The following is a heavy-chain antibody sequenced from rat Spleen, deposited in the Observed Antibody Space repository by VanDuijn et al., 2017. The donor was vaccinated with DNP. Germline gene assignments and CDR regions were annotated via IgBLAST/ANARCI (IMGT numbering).Heavy chain of an antibody. CDR2: ISPSGGST. Sequence: EVQLVESGGGLVQPGRSLRLSCAASGFSISNYNMAWVRQAPKKGLEWVASISPSGGSTYYRDSVKGRFTISRDNAKSTLYLQMDSLRSEDTATYYCATHNFDYWGQGVMVTVSS. CDR1: GFSISNYN. CDR3: ATHNFDY. J-gene: IGHJ2*01. V-gene: IGHV5S23*01.